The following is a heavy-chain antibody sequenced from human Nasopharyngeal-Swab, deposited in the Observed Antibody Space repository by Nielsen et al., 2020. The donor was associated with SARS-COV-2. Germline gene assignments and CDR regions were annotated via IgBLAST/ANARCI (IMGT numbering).Heavy chain of an antibody. J-gene: IGHJ6*03. Sequence: PGKGLEWIGEIDHTGGTNYNPSLKSRVTISVDTSKNQFSLKLSSVTAADTAVYYCARGLSGIVPTPILGLGPFYSFYYMDVWDKGTTVTVSS. CDR3: ARGLSGIVPTPILGLGPFYSFYYMDV. D-gene: IGHD2-15*01. V-gene: IGHV4-34*01. CDR2: IDHTGGT.